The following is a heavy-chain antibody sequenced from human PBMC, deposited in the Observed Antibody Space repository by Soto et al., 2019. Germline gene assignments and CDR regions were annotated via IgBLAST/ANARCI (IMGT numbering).Heavy chain of an antibody. Sequence: EVQLVESGGGLVQPGGSLRLSCAASGFNFRNYWMHWVSQAPGKGLVWVSRIKYDESSTDYADSVYGRFIISRDNAKNTVYMQMNSLRSEDTAVYYCARGGWGAYYLDTWGQGTLVTVSS. D-gene: IGHD1-26*01. CDR2: IKYDESST. CDR1: GFNFRNYW. CDR3: ARGGWGAYYLDT. J-gene: IGHJ4*02. V-gene: IGHV3-74*01.